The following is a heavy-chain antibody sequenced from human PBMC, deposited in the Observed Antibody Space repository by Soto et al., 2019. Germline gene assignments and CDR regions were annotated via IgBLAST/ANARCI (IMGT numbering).Heavy chain of an antibody. CDR3: ARGHLWLED. V-gene: IGHV4-59*01. CDR1: GVSISGFY. Sequence: QVRLQGSGPGLVRPSETLSLTCALSGVSISGFYWSWIRQPPGKGLEYIGYIYYSGSTYYNPSLRSRFPVSLDSSQNQFSLKLTSVTAADTAIYYCARGHLWLEDWAQGTLVTVSS. J-gene: IGHJ4*02. D-gene: IGHD3-3*01. CDR2: IYYSGST.